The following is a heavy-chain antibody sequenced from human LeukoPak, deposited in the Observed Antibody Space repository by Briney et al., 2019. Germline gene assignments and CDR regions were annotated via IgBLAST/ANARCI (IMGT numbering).Heavy chain of an antibody. CDR2: IYPGGST. V-gene: IGHV4-38-2*02. Sequence: SETLSLTCTVSGYSISTGYYWGWIRQPPGKGLEWIGSIYPGGSTYYNPSLKSRVTISVDTSKNQFSLKLSSVTAADTAVYYCARDTTATETLDAIDIWGQGTVVTVSS. D-gene: IGHD6-13*01. CDR3: ARDTTATETLDAIDI. CDR1: GYSISTGYY. J-gene: IGHJ3*02.